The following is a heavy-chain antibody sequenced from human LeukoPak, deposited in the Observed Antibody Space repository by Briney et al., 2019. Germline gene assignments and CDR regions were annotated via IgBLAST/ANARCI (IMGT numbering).Heavy chain of an antibody. CDR2: INHSGST. J-gene: IGHJ4*02. CDR1: GGSFSDYY. CDR3: ARDRYSGSYLRTFDY. Sequence: SETLSLTCAVYGGSFSDYYWSWIRQPPGKGLEWIGEINHSGSTNYNPSLKSRVTISVDTSKNQFSLKLSSVTAADTAVYYCARDRYSGSYLRTFDYWGQGTLVTVSS. V-gene: IGHV4-34*01. D-gene: IGHD1-26*01.